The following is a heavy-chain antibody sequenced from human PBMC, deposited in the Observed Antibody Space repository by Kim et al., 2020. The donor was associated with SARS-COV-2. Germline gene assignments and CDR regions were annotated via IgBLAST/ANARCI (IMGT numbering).Heavy chain of an antibody. CDR2: IYYSWST. CDR3: ACTPPGGRWVLLWYFDY. CDR1: GGSISSYN. J-gene: IGHJ4*02. V-gene: IGHV4-59*13. Sequence: SETLSLTCTVSGGSISSYNWSWIRQPPGKGLEWVGYIYYSWSTNYNPSLKIRVTISVATSKNQFSLKLSSVTAADTAGYYCACTPPGGRWVLLWYFDYWGQVPLVTASS. D-gene: IGHD1-26*01.